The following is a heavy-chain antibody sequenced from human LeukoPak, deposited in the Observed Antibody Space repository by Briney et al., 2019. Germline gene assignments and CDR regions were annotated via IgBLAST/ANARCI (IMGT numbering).Heavy chain of an antibody. D-gene: IGHD2-15*01. Sequence: GGSLRLSCAVSGFTFSSYAMSWVRQAPGKGLEWVSAISGSGGSTYYADSVKGRFTISRDNSKNTLYLQMNSLRAEDTAVYYCAKALGYCSGGSCRPLLDYWGQGTLVTVSS. CDR2: ISGSGGST. V-gene: IGHV3-23*01. CDR3: AKALGYCSGGSCRPLLDY. J-gene: IGHJ4*02. CDR1: GFTFSSYA.